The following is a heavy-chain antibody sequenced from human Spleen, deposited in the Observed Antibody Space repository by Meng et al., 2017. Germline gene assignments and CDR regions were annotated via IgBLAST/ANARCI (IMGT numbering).Heavy chain of an antibody. V-gene: IGHV4-34*01. D-gene: IGHD4-11*01. CDR2: INHSGST. CDR1: GGPFMNYD. CDR3: ARGPTTMAHDFDY. Sequence: QPRGAVLLKPSGPLSLTCVFSGGPFMNYDWSWIRQSPGKGLEWIGEINHSGSTNYNPSLESRATISVDTSQNNLSLKLSSVTAADSAVYYCARGPTTMAHDFDYWGQGTLVTVSS. J-gene: IGHJ4*02.